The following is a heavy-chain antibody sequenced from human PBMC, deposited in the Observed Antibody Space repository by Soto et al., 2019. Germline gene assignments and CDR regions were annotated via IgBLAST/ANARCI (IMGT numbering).Heavy chain of an antibody. CDR1: GYTFADSG. D-gene: IGHD2-2*01. Sequence: QVQLVQSGGEVKKPGASVKVSCKASGYTFADSGISWVRQAPGQGLEWLGWSSAYNGDTEYAQKFQGRVTMTTDTSTSAAYMELRSLTSDDTASYYCASVRADAFVPFAFWGQGTLVTVSS. J-gene: IGHJ1*01. V-gene: IGHV1-18*01. CDR2: SSAYNGDT. CDR3: ASVRADAFVPFAF.